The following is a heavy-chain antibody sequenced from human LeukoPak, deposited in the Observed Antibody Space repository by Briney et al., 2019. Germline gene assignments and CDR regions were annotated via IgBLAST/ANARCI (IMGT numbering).Heavy chain of an antibody. V-gene: IGHV1-69*05. Sequence: GSSVKVSCKASGGTFSSYAISWVRQAPGQGLEWMGGITPILGTANYAQKFQGRVTMTRDTSTSTVYMELSSLRSEDTAVYYCAREIGPIQLHLWGSAFDYWGQGTLVTVSS. J-gene: IGHJ4*02. CDR1: GGTFSSYA. CDR2: ITPILGTA. D-gene: IGHD5-18*01. CDR3: AREIGPIQLHLWGSAFDY.